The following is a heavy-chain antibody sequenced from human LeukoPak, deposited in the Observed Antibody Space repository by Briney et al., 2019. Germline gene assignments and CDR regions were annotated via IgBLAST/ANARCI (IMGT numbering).Heavy chain of an antibody. CDR2: FDPEDGET. D-gene: IGHD6-13*01. CDR3: AHFLAAAGSYGFDY. V-gene: IGHV1-24*01. CDR1: GYTLTELS. Sequence: GASVKVSCKVSGYTLTELSMHWVRQAPGKGLEWMGGFDPEDGETIYVQKFQGRVTMTEDTSTDTAYMELSSLRSEDTAVYYCAHFLAAAGSYGFDYWGQGTLVTVSS. J-gene: IGHJ4*02.